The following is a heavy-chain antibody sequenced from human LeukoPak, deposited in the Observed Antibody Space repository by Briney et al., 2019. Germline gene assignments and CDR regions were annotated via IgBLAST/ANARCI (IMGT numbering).Heavy chain of an antibody. J-gene: IGHJ3*02. CDR3: ARVTYYYDSSGYYAFDI. Sequence: GGSLRLSCEAAGFKFDDYGMAWVRQRPGKGLEWLSVINWNGDTTIYAHSVKGRLTISRDNAKRSLYLHMNSLTVADTAVYYCARVTYYYDSSGYYAFDIWGQGTMVTVSS. V-gene: IGHV3-20*04. CDR2: INWNGDTT. D-gene: IGHD3-22*01. CDR1: GFKFDDYG.